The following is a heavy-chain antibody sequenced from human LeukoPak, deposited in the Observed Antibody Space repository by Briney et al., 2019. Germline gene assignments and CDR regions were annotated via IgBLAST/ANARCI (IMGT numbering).Heavy chain of an antibody. CDR2: IYYSGST. Sequence: KPSETLSLTCTVSGGSISSYYWSWIRQPPGKGLEWIGYIYYSGSTNYNPSLKSRVTISVDKSKNQFSLKLSSVTAADTAVYYCASCRYYDSSGYYWDAFDIWGQGTMVTVSS. CDR1: GGSISSYY. D-gene: IGHD3-22*01. CDR3: ASCRYYDSSGYYWDAFDI. V-gene: IGHV4-59*12. J-gene: IGHJ3*02.